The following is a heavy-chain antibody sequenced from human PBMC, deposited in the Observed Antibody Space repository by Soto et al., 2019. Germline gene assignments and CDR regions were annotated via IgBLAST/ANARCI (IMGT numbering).Heavy chain of an antibody. D-gene: IGHD3-10*01. Sequence: PSETLSLTCTVSCGSISSGAYFWTWIREHRGQGLEWIGYIYSSGSTYYTPSLKSRLPLSLVPSGSQCALRLTSVTAADTAVYYCARGSTSGETSLLGGGQGTLGNVSS. J-gene: IGHJ4*02. CDR2: IYSSGST. V-gene: IGHV4-31*03. CDR1: CGSISSGAYF. CDR3: ARGSTSGETSLLG.